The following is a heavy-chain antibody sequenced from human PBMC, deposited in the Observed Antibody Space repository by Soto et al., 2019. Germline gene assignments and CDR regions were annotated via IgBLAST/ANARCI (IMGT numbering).Heavy chain of an antibody. J-gene: IGHJ5*02. CDR3: ARSSGGNFGIIIEGSNWFDP. Sequence: QVRLVQSGAEVRRPGASVKVSCKAPGDTFTSYYLNWVRQAPGQGLEWMGVINPHGGSTKYAQKFPGRVTMTRDTSRSTVYMELRRLRSEDTAIYYCARSSGGNFGIIIEGSNWFDPWGQGTLVTVS. CDR1: GDTFTSYY. CDR2: INPHGGST. V-gene: IGHV1-46*01. D-gene: IGHD3-3*01.